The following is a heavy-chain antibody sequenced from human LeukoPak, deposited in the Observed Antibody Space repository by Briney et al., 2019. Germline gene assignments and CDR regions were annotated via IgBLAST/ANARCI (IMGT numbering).Heavy chain of an antibody. V-gene: IGHV1-2*02. J-gene: IGHJ4*02. Sequence: GASVKVSCKASGYTFIGYYMHWVRQAPGQGLEWMGWINPNSGGTNYAQKFQGRVTMTRDTSISTAYMELSRLRSDDTAVYYCATGKPERIVGATTFDYWGQGTLVTVSS. CDR2: INPNSGGT. CDR1: GYTFIGYY. CDR3: ATGKPERIVGATTFDY. D-gene: IGHD1-26*01.